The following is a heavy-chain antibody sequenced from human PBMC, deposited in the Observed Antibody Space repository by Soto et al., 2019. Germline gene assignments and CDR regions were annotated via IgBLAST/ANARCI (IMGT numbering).Heavy chain of an antibody. D-gene: IGHD3-22*01. V-gene: IGHV1-69*13. J-gene: IGHJ5*02. Sequence: SVKVSCKASGGTFSSYAISWVRQAPGQGLEWMGGIIPIFGTANYAQKFQGRVTITADESTSTAYMELSSLRSEDTAVYYCARVTFGSGQYYYDSLPFDPWGQGTLVTVSS. CDR2: IIPIFGTA. CDR1: GGTFSSYA. CDR3: ARVTFGSGQYYYDSLPFDP.